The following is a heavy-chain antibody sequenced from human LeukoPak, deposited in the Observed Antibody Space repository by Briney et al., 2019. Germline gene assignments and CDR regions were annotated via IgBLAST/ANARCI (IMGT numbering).Heavy chain of an antibody. V-gene: IGHV4-61*02. D-gene: IGHD3-22*01. J-gene: IGHJ4*02. Sequence: SETLSLTCTVSGGSISSGSYYWSWIRQPAGKGLEWIGRIYTSGSTNYNPSLKSRVTISVDTSKNQFSLKLSSVTAADTAVYYCARGPGPYDSSGYWYDYWGQGTLVTVSS. CDR1: GGSISSGSYY. CDR2: IYTSGST. CDR3: ARGPGPYDSSGYWYDY.